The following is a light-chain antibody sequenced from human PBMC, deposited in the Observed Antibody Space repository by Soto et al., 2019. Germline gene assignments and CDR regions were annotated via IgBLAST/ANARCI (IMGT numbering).Light chain of an antibody. V-gene: IGLV2-14*03. CDR1: SSDVGGYNY. J-gene: IGLJ2*01. CDR2: DVS. CDR3: SSYATSTNVL. Sequence: QSALTQPASVSGSPGQSITISCTGTSSDVGGYNYVSWYQQHPGRAPQLMIYDVSNRPSGVSNRFSGSRSGNTASLTISGLQAEDEADYYCSSYATSTNVLFGGGTQLTVL.